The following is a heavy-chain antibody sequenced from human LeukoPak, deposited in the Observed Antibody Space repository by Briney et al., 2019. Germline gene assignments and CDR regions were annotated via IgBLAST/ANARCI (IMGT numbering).Heavy chain of an antibody. D-gene: IGHD6-13*01. CDR3: GAAAGTWYFDL. CDR2: IYYSGST. Sequence: SETLSLTCTVSGGSISSGGYYWSWIRQHPGKGLEWIGYIYYSGSTYYDPSLKSRVTISVDTSKNQFSLKLSSVTAADTAVYYCGAAAGTWYFDLWGRGTLVTVSS. V-gene: IGHV4-31*03. CDR1: GGSISSGGYY. J-gene: IGHJ2*01.